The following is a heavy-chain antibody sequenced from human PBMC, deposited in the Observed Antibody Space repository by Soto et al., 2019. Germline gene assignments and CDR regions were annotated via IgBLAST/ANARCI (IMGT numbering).Heavy chain of an antibody. CDR2: VYHNGGA. CDR1: GGSSHNSHSF. J-gene: IGHJ5*01. V-gene: IGHV4-39*01. Sequence: PSDSLSGTSTVSGGSSHNSHSFWAWIRQPPGKGLQFIASVYHNGGAHYNSSLKSRVTISVDTANNQVSLRMRSLTAADTAFYYCGRVVEGATRHTDPDSWGQGILVTVSS. D-gene: IGHD2-21*01. CDR3: GRVVEGATRHTDPDS.